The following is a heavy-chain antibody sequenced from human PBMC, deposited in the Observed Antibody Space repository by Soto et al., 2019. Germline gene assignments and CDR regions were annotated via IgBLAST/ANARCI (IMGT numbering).Heavy chain of an antibody. CDR1: GYTFSSYA. V-gene: IGHV3-23*01. D-gene: IGHD3-3*01. CDR3: AKDLGYSDFWSGYYGMDV. J-gene: IGHJ6*02. CDR2: ISGSGGST. Sequence: GGSLRLSGAASGYTFSSYAMSWAHQTPGKELEWVSAISGSGGSTYNADSVKGRFTISRDNSKNTLYLQMNSLRAEDTAVYYCAKDLGYSDFWSGYYGMDVWGQGTTVTVSS.